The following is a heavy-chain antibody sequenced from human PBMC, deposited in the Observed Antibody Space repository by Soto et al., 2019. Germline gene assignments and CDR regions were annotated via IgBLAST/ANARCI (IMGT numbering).Heavy chain of an antibody. CDR3: ARGRLLGWLQFNENWFDP. J-gene: IGHJ5*02. Sequence: GASVKVSCKASGYTFTNYYINWVRQATGQGLEWMGWINPKSGGTNYAQKFQGWVTMTRDTSISTAYMELSRLRSDDTAVYYCARGRLLGWLQFNENWFDPWGQGTLVTVPQ. V-gene: IGHV1-2*04. D-gene: IGHD5-12*01. CDR1: GYTFTNYY. CDR2: INPKSGGT.